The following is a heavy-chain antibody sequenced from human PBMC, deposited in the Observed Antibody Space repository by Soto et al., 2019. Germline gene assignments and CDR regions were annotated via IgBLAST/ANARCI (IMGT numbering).Heavy chain of an antibody. Sequence: QLQLQESGPGLVKPSETLSLTCTVSGGSISSSIYYWAWIRQPPGKVLEWIGSIYSSGSTYYNPSLRSRVTISVDTSKNQFSLKLSSVTAADTAVYYCATPVSSGYQGLEVWGQGTMVTVSS. CDR2: IYSSGST. J-gene: IGHJ3*01. CDR1: GGSISSSIYY. V-gene: IGHV4-39*01. CDR3: ATPVSSGYQGLEV. D-gene: IGHD3-22*01.